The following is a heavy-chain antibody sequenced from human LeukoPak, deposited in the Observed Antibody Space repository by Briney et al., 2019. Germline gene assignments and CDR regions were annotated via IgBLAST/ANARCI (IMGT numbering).Heavy chain of an antibody. V-gene: IGHV4-59*01. CDR3: ARDSGPAGYSSSY. CDR1: GGSISSYY. D-gene: IGHD6-13*01. J-gene: IGHJ4*02. CDR2: IYYSGST. Sequence: SETLSLTFTVSGGSISSYYWSWIRPPPGKGLEWIGYIYYSGSTNYNPSLKSRVTISVDTSKNQFSLKLSSVTAADTAVYYCARDSGPAGYSSSYWGQGTLVTVSS.